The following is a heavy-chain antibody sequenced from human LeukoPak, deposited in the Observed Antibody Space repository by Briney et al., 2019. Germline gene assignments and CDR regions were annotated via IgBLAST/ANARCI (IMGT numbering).Heavy chain of an antibody. CDR1: GFTFSDYY. CDR2: ISSSSSYT. D-gene: IGHD2-2*03. J-gene: IGHJ5*02. CDR3: ARANTLDIVVVPAALDP. Sequence: GGSLRLSCAASGFTFSDYYMSWIRQAPGKGLEWVSYISSSSSYTSYADSVKGRFTISRDNAKNSLYLQMNSLRAEDTAVYYCARANTLDIVVVPAALDPWGQGTLVTVSS. V-gene: IGHV3-11*05.